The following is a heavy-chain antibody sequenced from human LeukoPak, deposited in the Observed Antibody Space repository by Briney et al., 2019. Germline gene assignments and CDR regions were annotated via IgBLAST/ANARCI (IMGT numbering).Heavy chain of an antibody. V-gene: IGHV3-48*03. D-gene: IGHD3-10*01. CDR1: GFTFCSYE. CDR3: ARVADNYYGSGSTDY. CDR2: ISSSGSTI. J-gene: IGHJ4*02. Sequence: GGSLRLSCAASGFTFCSYEMNWVRQAPGKGLEWVSYISSSGSTIYYADSVKGRFTISRDNAKNSLYLQMNSLRAEDTAVYYCARVADNYYGSGSTDYWGQGTLVTVSS.